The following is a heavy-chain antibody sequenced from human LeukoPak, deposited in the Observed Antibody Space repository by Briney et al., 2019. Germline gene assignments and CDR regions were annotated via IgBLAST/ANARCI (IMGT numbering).Heavy chain of an antibody. CDR1: GFTFSDYY. D-gene: IGHD6-19*01. J-gene: IGHJ6*03. CDR3: ARVSPGYSSGWLGFYYYYMDV. V-gene: IGHV3-11*01. Sequence: GGSLRLSCAASGFTFSDYYMSWIRQAPGKGLEWVSYISSSGSTIYYADSVKGRFTISRDNAKNSLYLQMNSLRAEDTAVYYCARVSPGYSSGWLGFYYYYMDVWGKGTTVTISS. CDR2: ISSSGSTI.